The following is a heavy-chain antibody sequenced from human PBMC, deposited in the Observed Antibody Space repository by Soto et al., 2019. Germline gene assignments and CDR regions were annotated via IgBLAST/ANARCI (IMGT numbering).Heavy chain of an antibody. Sequence: PSETLSLTCTVSGGSISSYYWSWIRQPPGKGLEWIGYIYYSGSTNYNPSLKSRVTISVDTSKNQFSLKLSSVTAADTAVYYCARQPDYYDSSGYYYAGGSYYYYYGMDVWGQGTTVTVSS. CDR3: ARQPDYYDSSGYYYAGGSYYYYYGMDV. V-gene: IGHV4-59*08. D-gene: IGHD3-22*01. J-gene: IGHJ6*02. CDR2: IYYSGST. CDR1: GGSISSYY.